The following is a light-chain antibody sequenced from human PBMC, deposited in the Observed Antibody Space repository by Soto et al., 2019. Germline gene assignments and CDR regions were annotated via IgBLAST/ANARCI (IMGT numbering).Light chain of an antibody. Sequence: QSALTQPRSVSGSPGQSVTISCTGTSSDVGTYNFDSWYQQHPGKAPKVVIYDVSQRPSGVPDRFSGSKSGNTASLSISGLQGEDEADYYCCSYAGRSAYFVFGTGTKVTVL. V-gene: IGLV2-11*01. CDR1: SSDVGTYNF. J-gene: IGLJ1*01. CDR3: CSYAGRSAYFV. CDR2: DVS.